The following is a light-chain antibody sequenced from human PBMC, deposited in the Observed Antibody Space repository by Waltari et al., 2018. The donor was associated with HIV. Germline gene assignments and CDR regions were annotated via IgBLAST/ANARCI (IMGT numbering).Light chain of an antibody. Sequence: EIVMTQSPVSLSVSPGEGATLSCRASQSVYNNVAWYQQQSGQASRLLIFGASTRASGVPLRFSGSGSGTEFTLTISSLRSEDFVVYYCQQYDRWPQTFGQGTKLEIK. J-gene: IGKJ2*01. CDR3: QQYDRWPQT. CDR1: QSVYNN. CDR2: GAS. V-gene: IGKV3-15*01.